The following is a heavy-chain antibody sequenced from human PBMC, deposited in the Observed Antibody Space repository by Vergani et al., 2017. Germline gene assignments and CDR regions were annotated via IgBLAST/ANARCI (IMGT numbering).Heavy chain of an antibody. D-gene: IGHD6-13*01. J-gene: IGHJ3*02. V-gene: IGHV6-1*01. CDR2: TYYRSKWYN. Sequence: QVQLQESGPGLVKPSQTLSLTCTVSGGSISSGSYYWSWIRQSPSRGLEWLGRTYYRSKWYNDYAVSVKSRITINTDTSKNQFSLQLNSVTPEDTAVYYCARGCRDSSSWYGFRAFDIWGQGTMVTVSS. CDR1: GGSISSGSYY. CDR3: ARGCRDSSSWYGFRAFDI.